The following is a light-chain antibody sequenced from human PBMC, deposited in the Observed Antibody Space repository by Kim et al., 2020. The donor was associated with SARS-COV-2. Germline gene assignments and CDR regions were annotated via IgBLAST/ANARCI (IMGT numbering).Light chain of an antibody. CDR2: GAS. J-gene: IGKJ2*01. CDR1: RTVSSG. V-gene: IGKV3-15*01. CDR3: QHYNKWPPMYT. Sequence: SHGERVTLACGGRRTVSSGLAWYQWKRGQAPRRLIYGASTRATGVPVRFSGSGSGTEFTLTISSLQSEDFAVYYCQHYNKWPPMYTFGQGTKLEI.